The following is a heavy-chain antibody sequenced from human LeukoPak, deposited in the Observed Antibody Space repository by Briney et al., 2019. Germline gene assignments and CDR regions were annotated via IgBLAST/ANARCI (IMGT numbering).Heavy chain of an antibody. D-gene: IGHD6-6*01. Sequence: ASVTLSFKTSGYTFTNYGISWVRQAPGQRLESMGWINAGNGNTKYSQEFQGRVTITRDTSASTAYMEPSSLRSEDMAVYYCARYSSSLAFDIWGQGTMVTVSS. V-gene: IGHV1-3*03. CDR1: GYTFTNYG. CDR3: ARYSSSLAFDI. CDR2: INAGNGNT. J-gene: IGHJ3*02.